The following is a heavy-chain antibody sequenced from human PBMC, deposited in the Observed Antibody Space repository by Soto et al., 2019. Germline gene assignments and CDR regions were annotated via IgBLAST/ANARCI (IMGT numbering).Heavy chain of an antibody. D-gene: IGHD3-9*01. CDR2: IYHSGST. Sequence: PSETLSLTCAVSGGSISSGGYSWSWIRQPPGKGLEWIGYIYHSGSTYYNPSLKSRVTISVDRSKNQFSLKLSSVTAADTAVYYCARHPGYYDILTGYTTYYFDSWGQGILVTVSS. J-gene: IGHJ4*02. V-gene: IGHV4-30-2*01. CDR1: GGSISSGGYS. CDR3: ARHPGYYDILTGYTTYYFDS.